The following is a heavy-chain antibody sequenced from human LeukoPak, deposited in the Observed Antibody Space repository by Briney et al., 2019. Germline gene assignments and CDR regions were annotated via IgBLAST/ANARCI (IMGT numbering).Heavy chain of an antibody. D-gene: IGHD2-15*01. Sequence: GGSLRLSRAASGFTFDDYGMSWVRHAPGKGLEWVSGINWNGGSTGYADSVKGRFTISRDNAKNSLYLQMNSLRAEDTALYYCARGGYCSGGSCHPYNWFDPWGQGTLVTVSS. J-gene: IGHJ5*02. CDR3: ARGGYCSGGSCHPYNWFDP. CDR1: GFTFDDYG. V-gene: IGHV3-20*04. CDR2: INWNGGST.